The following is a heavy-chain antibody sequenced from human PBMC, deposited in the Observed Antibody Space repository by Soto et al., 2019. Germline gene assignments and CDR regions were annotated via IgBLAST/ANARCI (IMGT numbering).Heavy chain of an antibody. CDR3: AGAAAAGNGRRVDV. V-gene: IGHV1-46*04. D-gene: IGHD6-13*01. CDR1: GYTFTSYY. CDR2: INRNGVYT. J-gene: IGHJ6*02. Sequence: QVQLVQSGAEVKKPGASVKVSCKASGYTFTSYYMHWVQQAPGQGLEWMGVINRNGVYTNYAQKLQGRVTLDGDKYTATVYMETSSFRSDETDGYYCAGAAAAGNGRRVDVWGQGTTVTVS.